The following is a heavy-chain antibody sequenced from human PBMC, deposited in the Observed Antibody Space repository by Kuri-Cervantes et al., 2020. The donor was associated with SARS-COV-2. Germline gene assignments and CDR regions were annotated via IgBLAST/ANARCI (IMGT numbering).Heavy chain of an antibody. V-gene: IGHV3-23*01. CDR3: AKGLSSSWYVGFDY. CDR2: ISASGDFT. J-gene: IGHJ4*01. CDR1: GFTFSSYA. D-gene: IGHD6-13*01. Sequence: GESLKISCAASGFTFSSYAMTWVRQAPGKGLEWVSVISASGDFTYFADSVKGRFTISRDNSKNTLYLQTNSLRAEDTALYYCAKGLSSSWYVGFDYWGQGTLVTVS.